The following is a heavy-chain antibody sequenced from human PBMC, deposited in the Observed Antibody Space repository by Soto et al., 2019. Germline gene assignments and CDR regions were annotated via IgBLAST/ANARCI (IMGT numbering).Heavy chain of an antibody. J-gene: IGHJ6*02. CDR3: ARGKGMDV. V-gene: IGHV3-21*01. CDR2: ISGGSSFI. CDR1: GFTFSSDS. Sequence: EVQLVESGGGLVKPGGSLRLSCAASGFTFSSDSMNWVRQAPGKGLGWVSSISGGSSFIYYADSVKGGFTIYRDNAKYSLYLQMNSLRADDTAVYYCARGKGMDVWGQGTTVTVSS.